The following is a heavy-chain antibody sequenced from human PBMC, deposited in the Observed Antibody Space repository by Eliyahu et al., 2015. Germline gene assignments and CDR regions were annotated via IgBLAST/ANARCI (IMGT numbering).Heavy chain of an antibody. Sequence: QVQLVESGGGVVQPGGSLXLXCAASGFXFSXXGXHWVRQAPGKGLEWVAFIRYDGSNKYYADSVKGRFTISRDNSKNTLYLQMNSLRAEDTAVYYCTFDSLELAPHYYYYGMDVWGQGTTVTVSS. CDR3: TFDSLELAPHYYYYGMDV. D-gene: IGHD3-3*01. J-gene: IGHJ6*02. V-gene: IGHV3-30*02. CDR2: IRYDGSNK. CDR1: GFXFSXXG.